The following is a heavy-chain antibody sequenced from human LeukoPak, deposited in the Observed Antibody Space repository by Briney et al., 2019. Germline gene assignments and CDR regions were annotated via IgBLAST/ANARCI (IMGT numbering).Heavy chain of an antibody. D-gene: IGHD3-10*01. CDR1: GFTFSSYE. CDR2: ITGSGNTI. CDR3: ARGPYMVRGLSIDY. V-gene: IGHV3-48*03. Sequence: GGSLRLSCAASGFTFSSYEMHWVRQAPGKGLEWDSYITGSGNTIYYADSVKGRFTISRDNAKNSLYLQMNSLRAEDTAVYYCARGPYMVRGLSIDYWGQGTLVTVSS. J-gene: IGHJ4*02.